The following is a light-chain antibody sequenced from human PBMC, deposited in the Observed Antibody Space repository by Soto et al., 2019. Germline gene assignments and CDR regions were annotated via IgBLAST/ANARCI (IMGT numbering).Light chain of an antibody. V-gene: IGKV3-20*01. CDR3: QQYGSSPGALT. CDR2: AAS. CDR1: QSVSSSF. Sequence: EIVLTQSPGTLSLSPGARATLSCRASQSVSSSFLAWYQQKPDQAPRLLIYAASSRATGIPDRFSGSGSGTAFTLTISRLEPEDFAVYYCQQYGSSPGALTFGGGTKVEIK. J-gene: IGKJ4*01.